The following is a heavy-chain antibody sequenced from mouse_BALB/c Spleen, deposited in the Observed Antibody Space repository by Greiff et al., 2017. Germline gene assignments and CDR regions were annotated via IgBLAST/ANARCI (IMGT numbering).Heavy chain of an antibody. Sequence: EVKLMESGGGLVKPGGSLKLSCAASGFTFSSYTMSWVRQTPEKRLEWVATISSGGSYTYYPDSVKGRFTISRDNAKNTLYLQMSSLKSEDTAMYYCTRDLDYGSSHWYFDVWGAGTTVTVSS. CDR1: GFTFSSYT. J-gene: IGHJ1*01. CDR3: TRDLDYGSSHWYFDV. D-gene: IGHD1-1*01. CDR2: ISSGGSYT. V-gene: IGHV5-6-4*01.